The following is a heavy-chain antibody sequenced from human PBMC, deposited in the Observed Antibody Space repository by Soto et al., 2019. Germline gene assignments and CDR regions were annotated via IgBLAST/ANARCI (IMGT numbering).Heavy chain of an antibody. D-gene: IGHD1-20*01. CDR3: ARGSPYNWNYFFYCIDV. V-gene: IGHV1-18*04. CDR2: ISAYNGNT. Sequence: ASVKVSCKASGYTFTSYGISWVRQAPGQGLEWMGWISAYNGNTNYAQKLQGRVTMTTDTSTSTAYMELRNLRSDDTAVYYCARGSPYNWNYFFYCIDVRRQLPTVT. J-gene: IGHJ6*02. CDR1: GYTFTSYG.